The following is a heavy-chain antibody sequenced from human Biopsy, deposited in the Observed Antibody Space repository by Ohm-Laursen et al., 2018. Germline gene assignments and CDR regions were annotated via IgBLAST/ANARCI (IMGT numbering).Heavy chain of an antibody. D-gene: IGHD3-9*01. V-gene: IGHV1-69*06. J-gene: IGHJ1*01. Sequence: SVKVSCNAPGGTFSNYGVNWVRQAPGQGLEWLGGNIPILGTGNYAQKFQDRVTVAADTSTSTATMELRSLRSDDTAVYYCATKLTGYFHHWGQGTLVMVSS. CDR2: NIPILGTG. CDR1: GGTFSNYG. CDR3: ATKLTGYFHH.